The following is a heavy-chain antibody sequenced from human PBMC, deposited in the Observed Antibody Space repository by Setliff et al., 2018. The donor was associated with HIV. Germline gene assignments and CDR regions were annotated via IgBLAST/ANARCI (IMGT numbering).Heavy chain of an antibody. CDR1: GYFVAGGYY. CDR2: IFHSGTT. D-gene: IGHD1-1*01. J-gene: IGHJ4*01. CDR3: VRAPPGIQLLASTNGPYYFDY. Sequence: SATLSLTCVVSGYFVAGGYYWGWIRQSPGKGLEWIGNIFHSGTTYYNPSLRSRITISVDTSKNQFFLNMTSVTAADTAVYYCVRAPPGIQLLASTNGPYYFDYWGHGTLVTVSS. V-gene: IGHV4-38-2*01.